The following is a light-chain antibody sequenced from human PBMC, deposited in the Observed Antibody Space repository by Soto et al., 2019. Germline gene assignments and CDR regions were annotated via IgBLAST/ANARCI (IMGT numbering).Light chain of an antibody. J-gene: IGKJ1*01. CDR1: QSVSSNY. Sequence: EFVLTQSPCTLSLSAGERATLSCRASQSVSSNYLAWYQQKPGQSPRLLIYGASNRASGISDRFSGSGSGTDFTLTIYRLEPEDFAVYYCQQYDTSPWTFGQGTKVDIK. CDR3: QQYDTSPWT. V-gene: IGKV3-20*01. CDR2: GAS.